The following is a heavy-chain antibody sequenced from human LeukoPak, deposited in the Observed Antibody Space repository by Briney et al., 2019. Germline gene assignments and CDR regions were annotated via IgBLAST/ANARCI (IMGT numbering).Heavy chain of an antibody. CDR1: GGTFSSYA. J-gene: IGHJ5*02. Sequence: ASVKVSCKASGGTFSSYAISWVRRAPGQGLEWMGGIIPIFGTANYAQKFQGRVTITTDESTSTAYMELSSLRSEDTAVYYCARAGKYCGGDCYSGWFDPWGQGTLVTVSS. D-gene: IGHD2-21*02. V-gene: IGHV1-69*05. CDR2: IIPIFGTA. CDR3: ARAGKYCGGDCYSGWFDP.